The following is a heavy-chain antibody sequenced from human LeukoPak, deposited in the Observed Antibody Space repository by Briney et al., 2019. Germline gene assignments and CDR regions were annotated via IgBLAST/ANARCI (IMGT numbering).Heavy chain of an antibody. Sequence: PGGSLRLSCAASGFIFSYYAMSWVRQAPGSGLEWVSTISGSDGSTYYADSVKGRFTISRDNSKNTLYLQMNSLRAEDTAVYYCTKEVVEAAQGYSSSAMDVWGQGTTVTVSS. J-gene: IGHJ6*02. CDR1: GFIFSYYA. D-gene: IGHD2-2*01. CDR2: ISGSDGST. CDR3: TKEVVEAAQGYSSSAMDV. V-gene: IGHV3-23*01.